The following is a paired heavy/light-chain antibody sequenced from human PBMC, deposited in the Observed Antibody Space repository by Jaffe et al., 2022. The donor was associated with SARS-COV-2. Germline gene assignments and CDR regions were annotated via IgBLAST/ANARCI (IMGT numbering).Light chain of an antibody. V-gene: IGKV1-17*01. CDR1: QGIGND. Sequence: DIQMTQSPSSLSASVGDRVTITCRASQGIGNDLGWYQQIPGKAPKRLIYAAFSLQSGVPSRFSGSGSGTEFTLTISSLQPEDFATYYCLQHKSYPYTYGQGTRLEIK. J-gene: IGKJ2*01. CDR3: LQHKSYPYT. CDR2: AAF.
Heavy chain of an antibody. D-gene: IGHD2-15*01. CDR3: ARDHCSGGTCYNY. CDR2: INHRGST. V-gene: IGHV4-34*01. CDR1: GGSVSGYY. J-gene: IGHJ4*02. Sequence: QVQLQQWGAGLLKPSETVSLFCAVYGGSVSGYYWSWVRQPPGKGLEWIGEINHRGSTNYNPSLKSRVTMSVDRSKDQFSLNLRSVTAADTAVYYCARDHCSGGTCYNYWGQGTLVTVSS.